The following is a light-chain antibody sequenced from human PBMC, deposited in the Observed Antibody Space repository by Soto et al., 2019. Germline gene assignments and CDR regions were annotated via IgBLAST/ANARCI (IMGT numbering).Light chain of an antibody. CDR1: QSISYW. J-gene: IGKJ2*01. CDR2: GAS. V-gene: IGKV1-5*01. Sequence: DIQVTQSPSTLSASVGDSVTITCRASQSISYWLAWYQQKPGKAPRLLIYGASSLQSGVPSRFSGSGSETDSTLTVSSQQPDDFATYCCQEYDVHFGQGTKLEVK. CDR3: QEYDVH.